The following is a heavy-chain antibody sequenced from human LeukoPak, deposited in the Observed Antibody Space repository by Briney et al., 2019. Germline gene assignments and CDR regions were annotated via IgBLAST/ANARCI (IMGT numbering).Heavy chain of an antibody. J-gene: IGHJ4*02. CDR1: GYTFTSYD. CDR3: ATGYCSSTSCFTFDY. D-gene: IGHD2-2*01. CDR2: MNPNSGNT. Sequence: ASVKVSCKASGYTFTSYDINWVRQATGQGLEWMGWMNPNSGNTGYAQKFQGRVTITRNTSISTAYMELSSLRSEDTAVYYCATGYCSSTSCFTFDYWGQGTLVTVSS. V-gene: IGHV1-8*03.